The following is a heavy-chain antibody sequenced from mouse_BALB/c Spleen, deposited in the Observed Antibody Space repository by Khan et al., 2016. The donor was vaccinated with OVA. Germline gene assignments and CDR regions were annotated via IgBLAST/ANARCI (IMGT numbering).Heavy chain of an antibody. V-gene: IGHV2-6*02. D-gene: IGHD2-3*01. J-gene: IGHJ4*01. CDR1: GFSLTSYG. Sequence: QVQLKESGPGLVAPSQSLSITCTVSGFSLTSYGVHWVRQPPGKGLEWLVVIWSDGSTNYNSVLKSRLSISKDNSKSQVFLKMNSLQTDDTAIYYCARWFDGYSSLYAMDYGGQGTSGTVSS. CDR2: IWSDGST. CDR3: ARWFDGYSSLYAMDY.